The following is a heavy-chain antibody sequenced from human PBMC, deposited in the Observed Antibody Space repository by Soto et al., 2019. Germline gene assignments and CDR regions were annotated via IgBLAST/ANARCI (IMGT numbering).Heavy chain of an antibody. D-gene: IGHD2-2*01. Sequence: SETLSLTCAVSGGSISSSNWWSWVRQPPGKGLEWIGSIYYSGSTYYNPSLKSRVTISINTSKNQMSLELTSVTAADTAVYYCARHSGPYASSWFDAWGQGTLVTVSS. J-gene: IGHJ5*02. CDR3: ARHSGPYASSWFDA. CDR1: GGSISSSNW. CDR2: IYYSGST. V-gene: IGHV4-39*01.